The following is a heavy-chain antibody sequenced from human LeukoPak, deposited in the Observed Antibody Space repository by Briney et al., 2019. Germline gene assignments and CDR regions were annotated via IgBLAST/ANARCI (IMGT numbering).Heavy chain of an antibody. Sequence: PGWSLSLSCASSGFTFNSYSMNGVHQPPRKRQEWVSSISSRSRYIYYAASVEGRFTISRDNVKNSLYLQMSSLRAEDTVVYYCARDAGSGDDAFDIWGQGTMVTVSS. J-gene: IGHJ3*02. D-gene: IGHD2-15*01. CDR2: ISSRSRYI. V-gene: IGHV3-21*06. CDR1: GFTFNSYS. CDR3: ARDAGSGDDAFDI.